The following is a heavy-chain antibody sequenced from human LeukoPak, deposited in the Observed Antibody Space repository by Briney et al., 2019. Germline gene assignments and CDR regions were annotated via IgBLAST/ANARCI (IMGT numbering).Heavy chain of an antibody. J-gene: IGHJ4*02. Sequence: GDSLKISCKGSGYKFSRHWIAWVRQIPGKGLEWIGLIYPGDSDTRYSPSFQGQVTISADKSSSTTFLQWSSLKTSDTAMYYCSRYEDTGYMSYFENWGQGTLVTVSS. CDR2: IYPGDSDT. D-gene: IGHD3-9*01. CDR3: SRYEDTGYMSYFEN. CDR1: GYKFSRHW. V-gene: IGHV5-51*01.